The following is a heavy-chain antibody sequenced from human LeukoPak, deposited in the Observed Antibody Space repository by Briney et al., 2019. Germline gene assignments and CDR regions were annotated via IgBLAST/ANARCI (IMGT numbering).Heavy chain of an antibody. CDR3: ARDPRAYYYGSGSYEPSDY. V-gene: IGHV3-21*01. J-gene: IGHJ4*02. CDR2: VSSSNSYI. CDR1: GFPLRSYS. Sequence: GGPLRLSCAASGFPLRSYSMNWVRQAAGKGGEGVASVSSSNSYIYYADSVKGRFTISRDNAKNSLYLQMNSLRAEDTAVYYCARDPRAYYYGSGSYEPSDYWGQGTLVTVSS. D-gene: IGHD3-10*01.